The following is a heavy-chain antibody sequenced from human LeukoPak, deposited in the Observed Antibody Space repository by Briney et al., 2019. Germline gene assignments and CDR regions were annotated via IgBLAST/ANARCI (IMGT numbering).Heavy chain of an antibody. V-gene: IGHV4-59*08. D-gene: IGHD3-10*01. CDR1: GGSISSYY. J-gene: IGHJ4*02. CDR2: IYYSGST. CDR3: ARPKDYYGSGSNFFDY. Sequence: SETLPLTCTVSGGSISSYYWSWIRQPPGKGLEWIGYIYYSGSTNYNPSLKSRVTISVDTSKNQFSLKLSSVTAADTAVYYCARPKDYYGSGSNFFDYWGQGTLVTVSS.